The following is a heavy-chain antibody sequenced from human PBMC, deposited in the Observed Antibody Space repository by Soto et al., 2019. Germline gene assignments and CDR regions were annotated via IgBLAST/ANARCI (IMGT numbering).Heavy chain of an antibody. D-gene: IGHD2-21*02. J-gene: IGHJ5*02. V-gene: IGHV4-30-4*01. CDR3: VRTAREGAVAPHWFDR. CDR1: GASIKSTDYY. CDR2: VYYTGST. Sequence: SETLSLTCTVSGASIKSTDYYWSWIRQAPGKGLEWIGYVYYTGSTYYNPSLMSRLTISVDTSKNQFSLKLTSVTAAETAVYYCVRTAREGAVAPHWFDRWGQGTQVTVSS.